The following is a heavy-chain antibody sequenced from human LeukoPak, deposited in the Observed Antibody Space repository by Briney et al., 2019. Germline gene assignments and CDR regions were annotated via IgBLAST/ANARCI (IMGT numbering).Heavy chain of an antibody. D-gene: IGHD3-10*01. CDR1: GGSISSSSYY. CDR2: IYYSGST. J-gene: IGHJ4*02. V-gene: IGHV4-39*07. Sequence: SETLSLTCTVSGGSISSSSYYWDWIRQPPGKGLESIGTIYYSGSTYYNPSLESRLTISVDRPKNQFSLKLSSVTASDTAVYYCARVVHYYGSGSYFDYWGQGTLVTVSS. CDR3: ARVVHYYGSGSYFDY.